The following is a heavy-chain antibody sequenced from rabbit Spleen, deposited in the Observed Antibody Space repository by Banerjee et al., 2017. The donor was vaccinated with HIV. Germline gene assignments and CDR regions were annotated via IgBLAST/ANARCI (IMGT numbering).Heavy chain of an antibody. Sequence: QEQLVESGGGLVQPGGSLKLSCKASGFDFSSYGVSWVRQAPGKGLEWIACIDAGSSGFTYFATWAKGRFTCSKTSSTTVTLQMTSLTAADTATYFCARGSATMTMVITGFYFNLWGPGTLVTVS. J-gene: IGHJ4*01. CDR2: IDAGSSGFT. CDR1: GFDFSSYG. CDR3: ARGSATMTMVITGFYFNL. D-gene: IGHD2-1*01. V-gene: IGHV1S45*01.